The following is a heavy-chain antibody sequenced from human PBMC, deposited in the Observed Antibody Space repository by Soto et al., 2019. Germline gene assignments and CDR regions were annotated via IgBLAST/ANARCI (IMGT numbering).Heavy chain of an antibody. CDR2: ISPYKGDT. V-gene: IGHV1-18*01. Sequence: QVQLVQSGPEMKEPGASVKVSCKASNYDFRDYGFSWVRQAPGQGLEWMGWISPYKGDTNYAQKFQGRVTLTTDSSTKTAYMELRSLRSDDTAMYYCARDIPPYDPTYSVVVARFDYWGQGTLVTVSS. J-gene: IGHJ4*02. D-gene: IGHD2-21*01. CDR3: ARDIPPYDPTYSVVVARFDY. CDR1: NYDFRDYG.